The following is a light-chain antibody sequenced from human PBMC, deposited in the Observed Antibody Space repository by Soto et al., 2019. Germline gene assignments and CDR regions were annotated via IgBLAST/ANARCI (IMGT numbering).Light chain of an antibody. CDR3: SSYTTSTTLV. J-gene: IGLJ1*01. V-gene: IGLV2-14*03. CDR2: EVS. Sequence: QSALTQPASVSGSPGQSITISCTGTSSDVGGYKYVSWYQQHPGKAPKLMIYEVSNRPSGVSNRFSGSKSGNMASLTISGLQAEDEADYYCSSYTTSTTLVFGSGTKLTVL. CDR1: SSDVGGYKY.